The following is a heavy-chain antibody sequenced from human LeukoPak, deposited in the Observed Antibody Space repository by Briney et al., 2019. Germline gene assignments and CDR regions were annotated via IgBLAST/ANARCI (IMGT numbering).Heavy chain of an antibody. V-gene: IGHV5-51*01. CDR2: IYPYDSDT. CDR1: GYTFSNYW. Sequence: GESLKISCEGSGYTFSNYWIGWVRQMPGRGLEWMGIIYPYDSDTRYSPSFQGQVTISLDKSISTAYLQWSSLKASDTAMYYCARPYSLRDAFDIWGQGTMVTVSS. D-gene: IGHD2-15*01. J-gene: IGHJ3*02. CDR3: ARPYSLRDAFDI.